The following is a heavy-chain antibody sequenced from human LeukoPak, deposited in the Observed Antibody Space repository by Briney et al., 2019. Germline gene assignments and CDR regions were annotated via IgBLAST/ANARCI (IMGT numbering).Heavy chain of an antibody. CDR3: AKRGVVIRVFLVGFHKEAYYFDS. D-gene: IGHD3-10*01. CDR2: LSGRGGGS. Sequence: PGGPLRLSCAVSGLHLRNYLMSWVRQAPGKGVEWVARLSGRGGGSNYVDYVQGRFTISRDNPKNTLYLQMNSLRAEDTAVYFCAKRGVVIRVFLVGFHKEAYYFDSWGQGALVTVSS. V-gene: IGHV3-23*01. CDR1: GLHLRNYL. J-gene: IGHJ4*02.